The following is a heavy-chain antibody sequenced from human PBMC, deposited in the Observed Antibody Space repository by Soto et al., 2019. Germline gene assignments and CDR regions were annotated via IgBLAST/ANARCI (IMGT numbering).Heavy chain of an antibody. Sequence: PVGSLRLSCAASGFTFSSYGMHWVRQAPGKGLEWVAVISYDGSNKYYADSVKGRFTISRDNSKNTLYLQMNSLRAEDTAVYYCAKDLRHYYDSSGYPWFDPWGQGTLVTVSS. CDR3: AKDLRHYYDSSGYPWFDP. CDR1: GFTFSSYG. CDR2: ISYDGSNK. V-gene: IGHV3-30*18. D-gene: IGHD3-22*01. J-gene: IGHJ5*02.